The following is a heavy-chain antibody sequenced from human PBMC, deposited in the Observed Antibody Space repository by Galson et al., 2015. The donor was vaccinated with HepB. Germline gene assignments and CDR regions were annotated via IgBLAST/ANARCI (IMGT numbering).Heavy chain of an antibody. V-gene: IGHV1-69*06. CDR2: IIPIFGTA. CDR1: GGTFSSYA. Sequence: SVKVSCKASGGTFSSYAINWVRQAPGQGLEWMGEIIPIFGTANYAQKFQGRVTITADKSTSTVYMELSSLRSEDTAVYYCAREEVQTYFDYWGQGTLVTVSS. CDR3: AREEVQTYFDY. D-gene: IGHD4/OR15-4a*01. J-gene: IGHJ4*02.